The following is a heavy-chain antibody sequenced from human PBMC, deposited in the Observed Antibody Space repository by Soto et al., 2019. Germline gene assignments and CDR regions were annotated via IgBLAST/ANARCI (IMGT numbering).Heavy chain of an antibody. CDR1: GGSISSSSYY. Sequence: PSETLSLTCTVSGGSISSSSYYWGWIRQPPGKGLEWIGSIYYSGSTYYNPSLKSRVTISVDTSKNQFSLKLSSVTAADTAVYYCARRRVPAASSEPWGQGTLVTVSS. CDR2: IYYSGST. J-gene: IGHJ5*02. V-gene: IGHV4-39*01. CDR3: ARRRVPAASSEP. D-gene: IGHD2-2*01.